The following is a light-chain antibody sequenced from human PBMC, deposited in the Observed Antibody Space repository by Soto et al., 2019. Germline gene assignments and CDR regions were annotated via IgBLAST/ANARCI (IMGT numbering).Light chain of an antibody. CDR1: SSDVGGYNY. Sequence: QSVLTQPPSASGSPGQSVTSSCTGTSSDVGGYNYVSWYQQHPGKAPKLMIYEVSKRPSGVPDRFSGSKSGNTASLTVSGLQPEDEADYYCSSYAGSNKSVFGTGTKVT. J-gene: IGLJ1*01. V-gene: IGLV2-8*01. CDR3: SSYAGSNKSV. CDR2: EVS.